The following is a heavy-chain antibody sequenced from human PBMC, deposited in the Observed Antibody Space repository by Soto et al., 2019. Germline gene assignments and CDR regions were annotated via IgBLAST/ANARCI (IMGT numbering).Heavy chain of an antibody. CDR1: GYTFTSYY. J-gene: IGHJ5*02. D-gene: IGHD3-16*02. CDR2: INPSGGST. V-gene: IGHV1-46*03. CDR3: ARAILDLGELSS. Sequence: QVQLVQSGAEVKKPGASVKVSCKASGYTFTSYYMHWVRQAPGQGLEWMGIINPSGGSTSYAQKFPGRVTMTRDTSTSTVYMELSSLRSEDTAVYYCARAILDLGELSSWGQGTLVTVSS.